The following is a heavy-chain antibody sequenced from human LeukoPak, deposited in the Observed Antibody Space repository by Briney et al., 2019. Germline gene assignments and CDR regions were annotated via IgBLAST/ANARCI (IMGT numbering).Heavy chain of an antibody. CDR1: GFTFSNYA. Sequence: GGSLRLSCGASGFTFSNYAMSWVRQAPGKGLEWVSGISGSGGTTYYADSVKGRFTISRDNSKNTLYLQMNSLRAEDTAVYYCARTYSRSWYYDYWGQGTLVTVSS. CDR3: ARTYSRSWYYDY. J-gene: IGHJ4*02. CDR2: ISGSGGTT. D-gene: IGHD6-13*01. V-gene: IGHV3-23*01.